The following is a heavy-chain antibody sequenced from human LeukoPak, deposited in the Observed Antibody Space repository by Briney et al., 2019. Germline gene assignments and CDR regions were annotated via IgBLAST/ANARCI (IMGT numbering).Heavy chain of an antibody. V-gene: IGHV4-61*02. D-gene: IGHD3-10*01. CDR2: IYTSGST. CDR1: GGSVSSGNYY. CDR3: AREGGVRGVRAFDI. J-gene: IGHJ3*02. Sequence: PSETLSLTCTVSGGSVSSGNYYWTWIRQPAGKGLEWIGRIYTSGSTNYNPSLKSRVTISIDTSKNQLSLKLSSVTAADTAVYYCAREGGVRGVRAFDIWGQGTMVTVSS.